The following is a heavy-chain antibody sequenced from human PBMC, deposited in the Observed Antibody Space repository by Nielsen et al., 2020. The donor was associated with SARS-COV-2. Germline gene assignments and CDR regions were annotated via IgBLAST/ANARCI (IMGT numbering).Heavy chain of an antibody. CDR2: INLSAGST. CDR1: GDTFPIDN. CDR3: ATPITVDYFDY. Sequence: ASVKVSCKASGDTFPIDNIHWLRQVPGQGLEWIGIINLSAGSTDSAQKFKGRVTMTRDTSASTVYLALTSLKSEDTAVYYCATPITVDYFDYWGQGTLVTVSS. J-gene: IGHJ4*02. V-gene: IGHV1-46*01.